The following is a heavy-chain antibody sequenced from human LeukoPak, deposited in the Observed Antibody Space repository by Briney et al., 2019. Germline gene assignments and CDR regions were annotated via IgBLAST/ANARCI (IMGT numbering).Heavy chain of an antibody. CDR2: FDPEDGET. D-gene: IGHD4-11*01. Sequence: ASVKVSCKVSGYTLTELSMHWVRQAPGKGLEWMGGFDPEDGETIYAQKFQGRVTMTEDTSTDTAYMELSSLRSEDTAVYYCARELPTVTTGNHYYYYYYMDVWGKGTTVTVSS. V-gene: IGHV1-24*01. CDR3: ARELPTVTTGNHYYYYYYMDV. J-gene: IGHJ6*03. CDR1: GYTLTELS.